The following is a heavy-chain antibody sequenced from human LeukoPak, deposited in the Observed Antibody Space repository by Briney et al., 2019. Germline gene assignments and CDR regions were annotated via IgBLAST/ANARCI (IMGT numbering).Heavy chain of an antibody. Sequence: ASVKVSCKASGYTFTSYDINWVRQATGQGLEWMGWMNPNSGNTGYAQKFQGRVTMTRNTSISTAYMELSSLRSEDTAVYYCAREIGEYSSSWYKNDYWSQGTLVTVSS. V-gene: IGHV1-8*01. CDR2: MNPNSGNT. D-gene: IGHD6-13*01. J-gene: IGHJ4*02. CDR3: AREIGEYSSSWYKNDY. CDR1: GYTFTSYD.